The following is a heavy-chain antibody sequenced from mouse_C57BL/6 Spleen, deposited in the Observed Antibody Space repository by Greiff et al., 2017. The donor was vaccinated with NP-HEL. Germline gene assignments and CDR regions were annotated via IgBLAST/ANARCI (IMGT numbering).Heavy chain of an antibody. D-gene: IGHD2-4*01. CDR2: INPNNGGT. V-gene: IGHV1-18*01. CDR3: AMVYYDYLFAY. CDR1: GYTFTDYN. Sequence: EVQLQQSGPELVKPGASVKIPCKASGYTFTDYNMDWVKQSHGKSLEWIGDINPNNGGTIYNQKFKGKATLTVDKSSSTAYMELRSLTSEDTAVYYCAMVYYDYLFAYWGQGTLVTVSA. J-gene: IGHJ3*01.